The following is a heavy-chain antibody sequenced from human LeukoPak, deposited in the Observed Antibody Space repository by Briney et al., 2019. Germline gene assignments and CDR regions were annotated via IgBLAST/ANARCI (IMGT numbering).Heavy chain of an antibody. CDR2: MNPNSGNT. Sequence: ASVKVSCKASGYTFTSYDINWVRQATGQGLEWMGWMNPNSGNTGYAQKFQGRVTMTRNTSISTAYMELSSRRSEDTAVYYCARDRSLSGGDFDYWGQGTLVTGSS. V-gene: IGHV1-8*01. CDR1: GYTFTSYD. D-gene: IGHD6-25*01. J-gene: IGHJ4*02. CDR3: ARDRSLSGGDFDY.